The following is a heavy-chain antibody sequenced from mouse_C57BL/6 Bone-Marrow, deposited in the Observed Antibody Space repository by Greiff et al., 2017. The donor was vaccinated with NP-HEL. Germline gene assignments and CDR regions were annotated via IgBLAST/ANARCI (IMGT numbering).Heavy chain of an antibody. CDR3: AREGRAAQATFLFAY. V-gene: IGHV14-3*01. D-gene: IGHD3-2*02. CDR2: IDPAHGNT. J-gene: IGHJ3*01. Sequence: EVQLQQSVAELVRPGASVKLSCTASGFNIKNTYMHWVKQRPEQGLDWIGRIDPAHGNTKFAPQFTGKATITADTASNTAYLQLSRLTSEDTAIYYCAREGRAAQATFLFAYWGQGTLVTVSA. CDR1: GFNIKNTY.